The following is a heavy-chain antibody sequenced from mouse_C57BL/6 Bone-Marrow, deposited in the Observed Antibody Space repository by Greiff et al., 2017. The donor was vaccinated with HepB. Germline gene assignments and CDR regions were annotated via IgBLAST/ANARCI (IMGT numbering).Heavy chain of an antibody. Sequence: QVQLQQPGAELVRPGSSVKLSCKASGYTFTSYWMHWVKQRPIQGLEWIGNIDPSDSETHYNQKFKDKATLTVDKSSSTAYMQLSSLTSEDSAVYYCARLGYGSNLDYWGQGTTRTVSS. V-gene: IGHV1-52*01. CDR3: ARLGYGSNLDY. J-gene: IGHJ2*01. D-gene: IGHD1-1*01. CDR2: IDPSDSET. CDR1: GYTFTSYW.